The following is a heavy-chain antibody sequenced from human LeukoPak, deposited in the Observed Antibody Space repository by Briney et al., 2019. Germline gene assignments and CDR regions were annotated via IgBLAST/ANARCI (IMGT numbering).Heavy chain of an antibody. J-gene: IGHJ4*02. Sequence: PGGSLRLSCAASGFTFSNYAMSWVRQAPGKGLEWVSAISRSGGSTYYADSVKGRFTISRDSSKNTLFLQMNSLRAEDTVVYYCAKVQLYKGDYVYFDYWGQGTLVTVSS. CDR1: GFTFSNYA. V-gene: IGHV3-23*01. D-gene: IGHD4-17*01. CDR3: AKVQLYKGDYVYFDY. CDR2: ISRSGGST.